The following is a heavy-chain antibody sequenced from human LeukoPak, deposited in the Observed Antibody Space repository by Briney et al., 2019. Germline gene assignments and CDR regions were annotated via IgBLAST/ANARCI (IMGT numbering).Heavy chain of an antibody. CDR3: ARLYGYGDLYYFDY. D-gene: IGHD4-17*01. CDR2: INFSGGNA. V-gene: IGHV3-21*01. CDR1: GLTFTDFA. J-gene: IGHJ4*02. Sequence: GGSLRLSCTASGLTFTDFAMTWVRQAPGKGLKWVSTINFSGGNAYYADSVKGRFTISRDNAKNSLYLQMNSLRADDTAVYYCARLYGYGDLYYFDYWGQGSLVTVPS.